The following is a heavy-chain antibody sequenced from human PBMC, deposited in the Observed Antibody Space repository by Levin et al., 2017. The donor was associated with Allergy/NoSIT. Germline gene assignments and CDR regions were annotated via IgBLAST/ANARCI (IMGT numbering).Heavy chain of an antibody. J-gene: IGHJ4*02. V-gene: IGHV3-23*01. CDR3: AKGHHSSGWLNDY. CDR1: GFTFSSYA. D-gene: IGHD6-19*01. Sequence: GESLKISCAASGFTFSSYAMSWVRQAPGKGLEWVSAISGSGGSTYYADSVKGRFTISRDNSKNTLYLQMNSLRAEDTAVYYCAKGHHSSGWLNDYWGQGTLVTVSS. CDR2: ISGSGGST.